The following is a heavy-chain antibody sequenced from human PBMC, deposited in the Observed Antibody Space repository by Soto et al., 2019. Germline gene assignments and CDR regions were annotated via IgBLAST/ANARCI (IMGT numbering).Heavy chain of an antibody. CDR3: ATDLAMGPAFDI. CDR1: GSTITALS. Sequence: ASLTVSCQVSGSTITALSMHWVRQGPGKGLEWMGGFHPEDGETIYAQKFQGRVTMTEDTSTDTAYMELSILRSEDTAVYYCATDLAMGPAFDIWGEGTMVTVSS. V-gene: IGHV1-24*01. J-gene: IGHJ3*02. CDR2: FHPEDGET. D-gene: IGHD2-2*01.